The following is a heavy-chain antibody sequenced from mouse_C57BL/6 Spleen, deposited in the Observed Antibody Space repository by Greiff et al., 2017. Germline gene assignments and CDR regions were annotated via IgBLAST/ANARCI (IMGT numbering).Heavy chain of an antibody. CDR2: INPSSGYS. CDR3: ARWGYDYEAWFAY. V-gene: IGHV1-7*01. D-gene: IGHD2-4*01. Sequence: VQLQQSGAELAQPGASVKLSCKASGYTFTSYWMHWVKQRPGQGLEWIGYINPSSGYSKYNQKFKDKATLTADKSSSTAYMQLSSLTYEDSAVYYCARWGYDYEAWFAYWGQGTLVTVSA. J-gene: IGHJ3*01. CDR1: GYTFTSYW.